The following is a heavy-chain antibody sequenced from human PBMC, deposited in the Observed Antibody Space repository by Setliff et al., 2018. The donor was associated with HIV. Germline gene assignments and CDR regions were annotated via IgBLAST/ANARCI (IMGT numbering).Heavy chain of an antibody. Sequence: SGPTLVNPTETLTLTCTVSGFSLSNTRMGVSWIRQPPGKALEWLAHIFPNDEKSYSASLKSRVTNSEDTSKSQVVLTMTNMDPLDTATYFCARYNFRRGYWDYFDYWGQGTQVTVSS. CDR3: ARYNFRRGYWDYFDY. J-gene: IGHJ4*02. CDR2: IFPNDEK. D-gene: IGHD3-3*01. CDR1: GFSLSNTRMG. V-gene: IGHV2-26*01.